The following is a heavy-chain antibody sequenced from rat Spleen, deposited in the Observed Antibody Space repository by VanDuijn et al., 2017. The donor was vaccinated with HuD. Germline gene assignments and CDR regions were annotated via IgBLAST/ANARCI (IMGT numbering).Heavy chain of an antibody. V-gene: IGHV5-17*01. CDR2: ITYDGSST. CDR1: GFTFSDYA. CDR3: ARAEAPYWYFDF. D-gene: IGHD1-11*01. Sequence: EVQLVESGGGLVQPGRSLKLSCAASGFTFSDYAMAWVRQAPKKGLEWVATITYDGSSTYYRDSVKGRFTISRDNAKSSLYLQMDSLRSEDTATYYCARAEAPYWYFDFWGPGTMVTVSS. J-gene: IGHJ1*01.